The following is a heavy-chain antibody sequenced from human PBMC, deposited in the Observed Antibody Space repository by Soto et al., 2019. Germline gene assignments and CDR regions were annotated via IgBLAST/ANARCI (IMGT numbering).Heavy chain of an antibody. CDR1: GFTFSNYA. Sequence: EVQLLESGGGLVRPGGSLRLSCVASGFTFSNYAMNWVRQTPGKGLEWVSIISDSGGSASFADSVQGRFTMSRDNSKNTLHVQMSSLRVEDTAIYYCVGEGRGPYSRGSFDFWGRGTTVTVSS. V-gene: IGHV3-23*01. CDR2: ISDSGGSA. J-gene: IGHJ3*01. CDR3: VGEGRGPYSRGSFDF. D-gene: IGHD2-21*01.